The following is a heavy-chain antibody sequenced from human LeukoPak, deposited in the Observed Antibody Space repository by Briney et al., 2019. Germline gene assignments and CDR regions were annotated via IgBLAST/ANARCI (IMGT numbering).Heavy chain of an antibody. J-gene: IGHJ4*02. V-gene: IGHV3-48*03. Sequence: GGSLRLSCAASGFTFRSHEMNWVRQAPGKGLEWVSYIHSSGTIMYYADSVKGRFTISRDNVENSLYLQMNSLRAEDTAVYYCARSPLFDVTNFDYWGQGTLVTVSS. D-gene: IGHD3-10*02. CDR2: IHSSGTIM. CDR3: ARSPLFDVTNFDY. CDR1: GFTFRSHE.